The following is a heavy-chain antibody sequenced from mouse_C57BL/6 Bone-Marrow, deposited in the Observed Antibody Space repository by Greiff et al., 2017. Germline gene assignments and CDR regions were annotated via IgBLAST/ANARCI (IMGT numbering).Heavy chain of an antibody. CDR2: ILPGSGST. CDR3: ARWEGYYPFAY. D-gene: IGHD1-1*02. J-gene: IGHJ3*01. V-gene: IGHV1-9*01. Sequence: QVQLQQSGAELMKPGASVTLSCKATGYTFTGYWIEWVKQRPGHGLEWLGEILPGSGSTNYNEKFNGKATFTADTSSKTAYMQLSSLTTEDSAIYYCARWEGYYPFAYWGRGTLVTVSA. CDR1: GYTFTGYW.